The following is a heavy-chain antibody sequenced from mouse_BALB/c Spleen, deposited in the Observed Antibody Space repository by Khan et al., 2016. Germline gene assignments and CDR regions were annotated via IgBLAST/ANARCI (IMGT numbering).Heavy chain of an antibody. J-gene: IGHJ4*01. D-gene: IGHD1-1*02. CDR1: GYSITSNYA. V-gene: IGHV3-2*02. Sequence: EVQLQESGPGLVKPSQSLSLTCTVTGYSITSNYAWNWIWQFPGNKLEWVAYITFSGSTGYNPLLRSRISITRDTSKNQSFLPLNSVTTEDTATYDCVRDGLYGFYVMDCWGQGTSDTVSS. CDR3: VRDGLYGFYVMDC. CDR2: ITFSGST.